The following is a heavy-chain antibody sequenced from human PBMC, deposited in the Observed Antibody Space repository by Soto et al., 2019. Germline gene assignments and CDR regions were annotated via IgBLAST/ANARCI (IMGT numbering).Heavy chain of an antibody. CDR3: ARLDGHDAFDI. J-gene: IGHJ3*02. CDR1: GFTFSSYA. CDR2: ISYDESNK. V-gene: IGHV3-30-3*01. Sequence: QVQLVESGGGVVQPGRSLRLSCAASGFTFSSYAMHWVRQAPGKGLEWVAVISYDESNKYYADSVKGRFTISRDNSKNTLYLQMNSLRAEDTAVYYCARLDGHDAFDIWGQGTMVTVSS.